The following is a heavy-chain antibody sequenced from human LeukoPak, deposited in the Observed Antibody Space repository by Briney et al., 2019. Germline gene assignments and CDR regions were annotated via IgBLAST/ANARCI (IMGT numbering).Heavy chain of an antibody. CDR1: GFTFSNYW. D-gene: IGHD4-17*01. J-gene: IGHJ4*02. CDR3: AKESLRNTVTTRSEADY. V-gene: IGHV3-74*01. Sequence: GGSLRLSCAASGFTFSNYWMYWVRQAPGKGLVWVSHIKSDGSTTGYADSVKGRFTISRDNTKNTLYLQMNSLRAEDTAVYYCAKESLRNTVTTRSEADYWGQGTLVTVSS. CDR2: IKSDGSTT.